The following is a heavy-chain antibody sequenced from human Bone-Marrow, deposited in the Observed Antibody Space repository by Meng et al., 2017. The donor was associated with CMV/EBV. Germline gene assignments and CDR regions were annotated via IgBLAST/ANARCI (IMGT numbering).Heavy chain of an antibody. J-gene: IGHJ6*02. CDR2: IYYSGST. CDR1: GGSINSYY. Sequence: SETLSLTCTVSGGSINSYYWSWIRQPPGKGLEWIGYIYYSGSTNYNPSLESRVTISIDTSKNQFSLKLTSVTAADTAVYYCARVDNIAAAGKGAHGPRLLNYYYYGMDVWGQGTTVTVSS. V-gene: IGHV4-59*01. CDR3: ARVDNIAAAGKGAHGPRLLNYYYYGMDV. D-gene: IGHD6-13*01.